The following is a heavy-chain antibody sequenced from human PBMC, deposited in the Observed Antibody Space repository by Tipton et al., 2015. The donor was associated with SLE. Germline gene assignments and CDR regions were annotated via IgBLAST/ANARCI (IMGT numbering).Heavy chain of an antibody. D-gene: IGHD2-15*01. J-gene: IGHJ3*02. V-gene: IGHV4-59*01. CDR1: SGSISSYY. CDR3: ARMGYCVTAPCARDDAFHI. CDR2: IYYSGSP. Sequence: TLSLTCTVSSGSISSYYWSWIRQPPGKGLEWIGYIYYSGSPNYNPSLKSRVTMSLDTSKNQFSLKLSSVTAADTALYDCARMGYCVTAPCARDDAFHIWGQGTMVTVSS.